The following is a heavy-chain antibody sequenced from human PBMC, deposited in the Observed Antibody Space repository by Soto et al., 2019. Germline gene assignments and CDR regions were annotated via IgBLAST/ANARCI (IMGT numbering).Heavy chain of an antibody. CDR2: MNPNTGNT. Sequence: QVQLVQSGAEVKKPGASVKVSCKASGYTFTSYDINWVRQATGQGLEWMGWMNPNTGNTGSTQTFQGRVTMARNTSTTTAYMELSSLTSEDTAVYYCARTYSSSSSYFYYYIDVWGEGITVTVSS. J-gene: IGHJ6*03. V-gene: IGHV1-8*01. D-gene: IGHD6-6*01. CDR1: GYTFTSYD. CDR3: ARTYSSSSSYFYYYIDV.